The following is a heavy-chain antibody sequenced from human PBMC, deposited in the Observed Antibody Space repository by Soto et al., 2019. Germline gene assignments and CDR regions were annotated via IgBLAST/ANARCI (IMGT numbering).Heavy chain of an antibody. D-gene: IGHD2-15*01. CDR3: ARGGGCSGGSCSGGCFDP. Sequence: QVQLVQSGAEMKKPGASVKVSCRTSGYTFKNYNIIWVRQATGQGLEWMGWMNPNSGNTAYAQKFQGRITMTRNTAISTAYMELSSLTSDDTAVYYCARGGGCSGGSCSGGCFDPWGQGALVTVSS. CDR2: MNPNSGNT. CDR1: GYTFKNYN. V-gene: IGHV1-8*01. J-gene: IGHJ5*02.